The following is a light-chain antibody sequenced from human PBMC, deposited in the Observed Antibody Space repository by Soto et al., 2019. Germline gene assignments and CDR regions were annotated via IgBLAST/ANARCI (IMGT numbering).Light chain of an antibody. Sequence: DIQMTQSPSSLSASVGDRVTITCGASQGIRIDLAWYQQKPGKAPKRLIYAASSLQGGVPSRSSGSGPGTEFTLTISSLQPEDFATYCCLQHKTYPRTFGQGTRVEIK. CDR2: AAS. J-gene: IGKJ1*01. CDR3: LQHKTYPRT. V-gene: IGKV1-17*01. CDR1: QGIRID.